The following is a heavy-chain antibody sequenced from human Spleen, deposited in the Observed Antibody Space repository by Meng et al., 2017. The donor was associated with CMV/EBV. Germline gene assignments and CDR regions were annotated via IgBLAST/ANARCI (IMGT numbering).Heavy chain of an antibody. CDR1: GGTFSSYA. CDR2: IIPIFGTA. CDR3: ASVRCTSCVGYYYYYGMDV. J-gene: IGHJ6*02. D-gene: IGHD2-2*01. V-gene: IGHV1-69*05. Sequence: SVQVSCKASGGTFSSYAISWVRQAPGRGLEWMGGIIPIFGTANYAQKFQGRVTITTDESTSTAYMEPSSLRSEDPAVYYCASVRCTSCVGYYYYYGMDVWGQGTTVTVSS.